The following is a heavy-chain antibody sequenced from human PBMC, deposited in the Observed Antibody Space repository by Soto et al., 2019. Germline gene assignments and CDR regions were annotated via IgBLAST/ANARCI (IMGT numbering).Heavy chain of an antibody. V-gene: IGHV1-3*01. J-gene: IGHJ6*02. CDR1: GYTFTNYA. CDR3: ATGKRFYYYGMDV. D-gene: IGHD3-3*01. CDR2: INAGNRIT. Sequence: GASVKVSCKASGYTFTNYAIYWVRQAPGQGLEWMGWINAGNRITEYSQKLQGRVTITRDTSASTAYMELSSLRSEDTAVYYCATGKRFYYYGMDVWGQGTTVTV.